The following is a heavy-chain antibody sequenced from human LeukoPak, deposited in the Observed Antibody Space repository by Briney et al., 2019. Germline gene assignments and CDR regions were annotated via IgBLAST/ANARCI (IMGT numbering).Heavy chain of an antibody. CDR2: ISSSSTYI. J-gene: IGHJ4*02. D-gene: IGHD3-16*01. Sequence: KCGGSLRLSCAASGFTFSSYSMNWVRQAPGKGLEWVSSISSSSTYIYYADSVKGRFTISRDNAKNSLYLQMNSLRAEDTAVYYCARAFYPPDFGFGRAPYYFDKWGRGTLVTVSS. V-gene: IGHV3-21*01. CDR3: ARAFYPPDFGFGRAPYYFDK. CDR1: GFTFSSYS.